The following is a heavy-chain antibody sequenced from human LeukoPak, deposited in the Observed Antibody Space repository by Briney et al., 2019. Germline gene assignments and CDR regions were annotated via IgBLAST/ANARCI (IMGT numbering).Heavy chain of an antibody. V-gene: IGHV1-2*02. CDR1: GKC. CDR2: INPNSGGT. CDR3: ARDEGWLYDILTGYLLDY. J-gene: IGHJ4*02. Sequence: GKCVDRGGRGPRKKQEWMGWINPNSGGTNYAQKFQGRVTMTRDTSISTAYMELSRLRSDDTAVYYCARDEGWLYDILTGYLLDYWGQGTLVTVSS. D-gene: IGHD3-9*01.